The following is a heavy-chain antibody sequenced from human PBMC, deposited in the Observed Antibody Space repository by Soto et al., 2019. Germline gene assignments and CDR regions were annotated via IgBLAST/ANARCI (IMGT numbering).Heavy chain of an antibody. V-gene: IGHV4-59*01. CDR2: IYASGST. CDR1: GGSISSYY. J-gene: IGHJ1*01. Sequence: SETLSLTCTVSGGSISSYYWSWIRQPPGKGLEWIGYIYASGSTNYNPSLKSRITISVDTSKNQFSLKLSSVTAADTAVYYCARGGSTWLEYFQHWGQGTLVTVSS. D-gene: IGHD6-13*01. CDR3: ARGGSTWLEYFQH.